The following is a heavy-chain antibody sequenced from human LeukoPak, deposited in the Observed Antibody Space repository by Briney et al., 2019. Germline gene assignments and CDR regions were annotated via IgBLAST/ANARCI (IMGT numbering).Heavy chain of an antibody. Sequence: PSETLSLTCTVSGGSISSGGYYWSWIRQHPGKGLEWIGYIYYSGSTYYNPSLKSRVTISVDTSKNQFSLKLSSVTAADTAVYYCARVISNYYFDYWGQGTLVTVSS. CDR2: IYYSGST. CDR1: GGSISSGGYY. J-gene: IGHJ4*02. CDR3: ARVISNYYFDY. V-gene: IGHV4-31*03. D-gene: IGHD4-4*01.